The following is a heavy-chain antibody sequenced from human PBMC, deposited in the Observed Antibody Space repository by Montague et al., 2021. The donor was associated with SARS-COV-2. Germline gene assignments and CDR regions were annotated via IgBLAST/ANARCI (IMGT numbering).Heavy chain of an antibody. J-gene: IGHJ6*04. Sequence: TLSLTCTVSGDSISSGDYHWSWVRQPAGKGLEWIGYIYTLGSTSYNPSLKSRVTISMDTSKNQLSLKLSSVTAADTAVYFCPRSPYRTTYLNGMDVWGKGTMVTVSS. D-gene: IGHD1-1*01. CDR3: PRSPYRTTYLNGMDV. CDR1: GDSISSGDYH. CDR2: IYTLGST. V-gene: IGHV4-61*09.